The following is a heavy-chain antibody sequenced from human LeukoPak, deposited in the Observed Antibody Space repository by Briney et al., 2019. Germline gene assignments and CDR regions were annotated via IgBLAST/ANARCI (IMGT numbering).Heavy chain of an antibody. D-gene: IGHD1-26*01. J-gene: IGHJ4*02. CDR2: ISSSGSTI. CDR1: GFTFSSYA. CDR3: ARYVVWGAFDY. V-gene: IGHV3-48*04. Sequence: GGSLRLSCAASGFTFSSYAMSWVRQAPGKGLEWVSYISSSGSTIYYADSVKGRFTISRDNAKNSLYLQMNSLRAEDTAVYYCARYVVWGAFDYWGQGTLVTVSS.